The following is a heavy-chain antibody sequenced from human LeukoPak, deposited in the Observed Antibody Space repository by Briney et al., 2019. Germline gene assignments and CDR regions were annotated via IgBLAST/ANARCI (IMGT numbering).Heavy chain of an antibody. V-gene: IGHV4-59*11. Sequence: SETLSLTCSVSGGSISSHYWSWIRQPPGQGLEWIGYIYYTGTTNYKPSLKSRVTISVDTSKNQFSLNLTSVTAADTAVYYCARAYSSSSGRPFDYWGQGTLVTVSS. CDR2: IYYTGTT. CDR1: GGSISSHY. J-gene: IGHJ4*02. CDR3: ARAYSSSSGRPFDY. D-gene: IGHD6-6*01.